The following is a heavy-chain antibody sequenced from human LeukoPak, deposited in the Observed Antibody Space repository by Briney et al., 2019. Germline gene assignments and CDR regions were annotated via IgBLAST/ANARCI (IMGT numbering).Heavy chain of an antibody. CDR2: IYYSGST. D-gene: IGHD7-27*01. V-gene: IGHV4-59*01. J-gene: IGHJ4*02. CDR3: ARTNWVFDY. Sequence: SETLSLTCTVSGGSISSYYWSWIRQPPGKGLEWIGYIYYSGSTNYNPSLKSRVTISVDTSKNQFSLKLSSVTAADTAVYYRARTNWVFDYWGQGTLVTVSS. CDR1: GGSISSYY.